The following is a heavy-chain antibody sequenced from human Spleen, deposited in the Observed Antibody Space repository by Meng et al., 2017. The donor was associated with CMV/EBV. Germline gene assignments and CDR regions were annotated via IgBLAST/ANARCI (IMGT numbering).Heavy chain of an antibody. CDR1: GFTFSSYW. V-gene: IGHV3-74*01. CDR2: INSDGSST. Sequence: GESLKISCAASGFTFSSYWMHWVRQTPGKGLVWVSRINSDGSSTNYADSVKGRFTISRDNAKNTLYLQMNSLRAEDTAVYYCVRGVSGSQGYNWFDPWGQGTLVTVSS. J-gene: IGHJ5*02. CDR3: VRGVSGSQGYNWFDP. D-gene: IGHD3-16*01.